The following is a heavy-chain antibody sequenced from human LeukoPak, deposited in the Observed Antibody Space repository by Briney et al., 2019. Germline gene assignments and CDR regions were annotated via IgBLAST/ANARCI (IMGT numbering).Heavy chain of an antibody. CDR1: GFTFDDYA. V-gene: IGHV3-9*01. J-gene: IGHJ6*02. Sequence: GGSLRLSCAASGFTFDDYAMHWVRQAPGKGLEWVSGISWNSGSIGYADSVKGRFTISRDNAKNSLYLQMNSLRAEDTALYYCAKDKGDYGDYRGPYYYYGMDVWGQGTTATVSS. CDR2: ISWNSGSI. CDR3: AKDKGDYGDYRGPYYYYGMDV. D-gene: IGHD4-17*01.